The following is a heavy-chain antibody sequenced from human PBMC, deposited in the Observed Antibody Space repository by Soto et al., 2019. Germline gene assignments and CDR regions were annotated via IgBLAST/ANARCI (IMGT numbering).Heavy chain of an antibody. CDR2: ISSSSSYI. D-gene: IGHD3-3*01. V-gene: IGHV3-21*01. CDR3: ARGYLSIFGVVIIPGDV. CDR1: GFTFSSYS. J-gene: IGHJ6*02. Sequence: EVQLVESGGGLVKPGGSLRLSCAASGFTFSSYSMNWVRQAPGKGLEWVSSISSSSSYIYYADSVKGRFTISRDNAKNSLYPQMNSLRAEDTAVYYCARGYLSIFGVVIIPGDVWGQGTTVTVSS.